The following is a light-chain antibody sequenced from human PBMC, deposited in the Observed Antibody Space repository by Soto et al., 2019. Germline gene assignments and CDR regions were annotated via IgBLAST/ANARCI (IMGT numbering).Light chain of an antibody. CDR1: QSVRNN. CDR2: YAS. J-gene: IGKJ5*01. V-gene: IGKV3-15*01. Sequence: EIMMTQSPATLSVSPGESATLSCRASQSVRNNLAWYQHKPGQAPRLLIYYASTRATGIPARFSGSGSGTEFTPTISSRQPEDFALYYCQQYNDWPPITFGQGTRLEIK. CDR3: QQYNDWPPIT.